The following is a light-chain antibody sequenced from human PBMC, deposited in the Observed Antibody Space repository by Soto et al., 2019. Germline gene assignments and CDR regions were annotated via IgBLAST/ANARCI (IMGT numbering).Light chain of an antibody. V-gene: IGLV4-69*01. CDR3: QTWDNGIVV. Sequence: QPVLTQSPSASASLGASVRLTCTLSSGHSSNAIAWHQQQPTKGPRYLMKINSDGSRSQGDGVPGRFSGSSSGAERYLTISSLRSEDEADYYCQTWDNGIVVFGGGTKLTVL. CDR2: INSDGSR. CDR1: SGHSSNA. J-gene: IGLJ2*01.